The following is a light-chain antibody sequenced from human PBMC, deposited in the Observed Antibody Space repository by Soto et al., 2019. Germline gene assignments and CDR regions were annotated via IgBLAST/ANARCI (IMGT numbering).Light chain of an antibody. Sequence: ETVLTQSPDTLSLSPGERATLSCRASQTVSHNYLAWYQHKPGQAPRLLIFDLSSRATGIPDRFSGSGSGTDFTLTISRLEPEDFALYYCQQSGNSPMTFGQGTRLDIK. CDR1: QTVSHNY. V-gene: IGKV3-20*01. CDR2: DLS. J-gene: IGKJ5*01. CDR3: QQSGNSPMT.